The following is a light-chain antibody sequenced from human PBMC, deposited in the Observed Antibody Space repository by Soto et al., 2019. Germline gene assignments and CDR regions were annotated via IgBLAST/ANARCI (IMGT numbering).Light chain of an antibody. V-gene: IGKV3-20*01. J-gene: IGKJ1*01. Sequence: DIVLTQSPGTLSLSPGERATISCRASQSVSSSYLAWYQQKPGQAPRLLIYGASSRATGIPDRFSGSGSGTDFTLTISRLEPEDFAGYYCQQYGSSPRTFGQGTKVDIK. CDR2: GAS. CDR3: QQYGSSPRT. CDR1: QSVSSSY.